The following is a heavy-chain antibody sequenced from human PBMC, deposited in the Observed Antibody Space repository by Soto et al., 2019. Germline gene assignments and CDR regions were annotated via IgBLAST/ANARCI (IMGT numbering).Heavy chain of an antibody. CDR2: IIPILGIA. V-gene: IGHV1-69*04. Sequence: ASVKVSCKASGGTFSSYTISWVRQAPGQGLEWMGRIIPILGIANYAQKFQGRVTITADKSTSTAYMELSSLRSEDTAVYYCARDLSPSRGAQGFGSTYYYYMDVWGKGTTVTVSS. CDR3: ARDLSPSRGAQGFGSTYYYYMDV. D-gene: IGHD3-10*01. J-gene: IGHJ6*03. CDR1: GGTFSSYT.